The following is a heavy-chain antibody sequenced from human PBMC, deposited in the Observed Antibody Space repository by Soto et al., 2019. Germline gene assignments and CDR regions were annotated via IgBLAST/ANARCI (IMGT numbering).Heavy chain of an antibody. J-gene: IGHJ6*02. V-gene: IGHV1-2*02. CDR2: INPKSGAT. D-gene: IGHD6-19*01. CDR3: VSPGISVAGHFYKHDMEV. CDR1: GYTLTGYY. Sequence: ASVKVSCKASGYTLTGYYIQWVRQAPGQGLEWMGWINPKSGATKYAQKFQGGVTMTRDTSLNTAYMDLTRLRSDDRAIYFCVSPGISVAGHFYKHDMEVWGQGTTVTVSS.